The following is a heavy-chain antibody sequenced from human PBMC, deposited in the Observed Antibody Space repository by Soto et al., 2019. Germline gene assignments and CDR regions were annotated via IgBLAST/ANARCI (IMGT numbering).Heavy chain of an antibody. CDR2: IKEDGSEK. CDR3: ARPERNSKYHPLLS. CDR1: GFILGNDW. J-gene: IGHJ4*02. Sequence: GYLRLSFTDSGFILGNDWMGWVRQAPGKGLEWVANIKEDGSEKFSVDSLRVRLTISRDNAKKSLYLEMNSLRADDTAVYYCARPERNSKYHPLLSWGQGTMVTVSS. D-gene: IGHD1-1*01. V-gene: IGHV3-7*01.